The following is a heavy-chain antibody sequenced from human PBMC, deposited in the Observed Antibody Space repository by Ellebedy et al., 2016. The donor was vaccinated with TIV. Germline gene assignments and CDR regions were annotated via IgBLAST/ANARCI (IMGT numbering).Heavy chain of an antibody. CDR2: IRSKASGGPA. V-gene: IGHV3-49*03. J-gene: IGHJ4*02. D-gene: IGHD6-19*01. CDR3: ARPPPSLYSSGWYSDY. Sequence: GESLKISXTGSGFTFGDYAMSWFRQAPGKGLEWVGFIRSKASGGPAEYAASVKGRFTISRDDSKSIAYLQMNSLKTEDTAVYYCARPPPSLYSSGWYSDYWGQGTLVTVSS. CDR1: GFTFGDYA.